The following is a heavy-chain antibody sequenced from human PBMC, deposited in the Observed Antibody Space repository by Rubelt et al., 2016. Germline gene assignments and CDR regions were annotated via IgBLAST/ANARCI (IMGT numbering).Heavy chain of an antibody. CDR1: GFTFSSSS. Sequence: VQLVESGGGLVQPGGSLRLSCAASGFTFSSSSMNWVRQAPGKGLEWVSSISSSGSFIYYADSVKGRLTISREKTKNSRYLQMNSLRAEETAVYYCTRVLTTTVTTSGYWGQGTLVTVSS. D-gene: IGHD4-11*01. J-gene: IGHJ4*02. V-gene: IGHV3-21*01. CDR3: TRVLTTTVTTSGY. CDR2: ISSSGSFI.